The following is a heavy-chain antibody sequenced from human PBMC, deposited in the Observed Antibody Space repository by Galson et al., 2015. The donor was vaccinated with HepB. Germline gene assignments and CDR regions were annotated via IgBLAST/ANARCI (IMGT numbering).Heavy chain of an antibody. CDR1: GFTFSSYG. Sequence: SLRLSCAASGFTFSSYGMHWVRQAPGKGLEWVAVISYDGSNKYYADSVKGRFTISRDNSENTLYLQMNSLRAEDTAMYYCAKGGHRGKPFDYWGQGTLVTVSS. D-gene: IGHD3-10*01. CDR2: ISYDGSNK. J-gene: IGHJ4*02. V-gene: IGHV3-30*18. CDR3: AKGGHRGKPFDY.